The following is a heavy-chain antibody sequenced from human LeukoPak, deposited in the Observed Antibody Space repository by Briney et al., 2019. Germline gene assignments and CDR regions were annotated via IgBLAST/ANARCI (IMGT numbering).Heavy chain of an antibody. CDR2: ISAYNGNT. J-gene: IGHJ4*02. CDR1: GYTFTSYG. D-gene: IGHD4-17*01. Sequence: ASVKVSCTASGYTFTSYGIRWVRQAPGQGLEWMGWISAYNGNTNYAQKLQGRVTMTTDTSTSTAYMELRSLRSDDTAVYYCAREGIHYGVTVYWGQGTLVTVSS. V-gene: IGHV1-18*01. CDR3: AREGIHYGVTVY.